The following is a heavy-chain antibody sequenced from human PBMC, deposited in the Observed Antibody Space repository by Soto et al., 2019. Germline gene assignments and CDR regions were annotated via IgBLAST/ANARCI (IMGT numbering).Heavy chain of an antibody. CDR2: ISYDGSNK. Sequence: GGSLRLSCAASGFTFSSYGMHWVRQAPGKGLEWVAVISYDGSNKYYADSVKGRFTISRDNSKNTLYLQMNSLRAEDTAVYYCAKDLRYCSGGGCLGTDYWGQGTLVTVFS. J-gene: IGHJ4*02. CDR3: AKDLRYCSGGGCLGTDY. D-gene: IGHD2-15*01. V-gene: IGHV3-30*18. CDR1: GFTFSSYG.